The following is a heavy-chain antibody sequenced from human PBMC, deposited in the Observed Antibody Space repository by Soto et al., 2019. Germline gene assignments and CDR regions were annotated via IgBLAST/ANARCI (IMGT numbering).Heavy chain of an antibody. CDR2: IYYSGST. J-gene: IGHJ4*02. CDR3: ARLDCSGGSCYYFDY. V-gene: IGHV4-31*03. D-gene: IGHD2-15*01. CDR1: GGSISSGGYY. Sequence: QVQLQESGPGLVKPSQTLSLTRTVSGGSISSGGYYWSWIRQHPGKGLAWIGYIYYSGSTYYNPSLKSRVTISVDTSKNQFSLKLSSVTAADTAVYYCARLDCSGGSCYYFDYWGQGTLVTVSS.